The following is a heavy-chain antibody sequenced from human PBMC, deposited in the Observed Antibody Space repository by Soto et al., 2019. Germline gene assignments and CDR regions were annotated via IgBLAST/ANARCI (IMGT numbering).Heavy chain of an antibody. D-gene: IGHD6-19*01. CDR1: GYRFTTYW. CDR2: IDPSKFST. V-gene: IGHV5-10-1*03. J-gene: IGHJ5*02. Sequence: EVQLVQSGAEVKKPGESLTISCKGSGYRFTTYWINWVRQMPGKGLEWMGRIDPSKFSTKYSPSFQGHVTISADKSISTVYLQWSGLQASDTAIYYCARGSVTSGWDRWGQGTLVTVSS. CDR3: ARGSVTSGWDR.